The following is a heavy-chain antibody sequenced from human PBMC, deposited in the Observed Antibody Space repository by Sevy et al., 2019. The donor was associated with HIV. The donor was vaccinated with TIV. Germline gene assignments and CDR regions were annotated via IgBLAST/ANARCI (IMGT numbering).Heavy chain of an antibody. D-gene: IGHD6-19*01. CDR3: ASSRGRFDGSSGLYYDYSLDV. V-gene: IGHV3-30*03. CDR1: GFIFKNYG. CDR2: ISNDGSDK. J-gene: IGHJ6*02. Sequence: GGSLRLSCAVSGFIFKNYGMHWVRQAPGKGLEWVALISNDGSDKSYADSVKGRLTISRDNSKDTLYLQMNSLRPEDTAVYYCASSRGRFDGSSGLYYDYSLDVWGQGTTVTVSS.